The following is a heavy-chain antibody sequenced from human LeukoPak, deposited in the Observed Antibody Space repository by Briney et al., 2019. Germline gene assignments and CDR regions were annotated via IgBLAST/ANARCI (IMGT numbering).Heavy chain of an antibody. Sequence: GGSLRLSCAASGFNISKTYLMWARQAPGKRLEWVSVTYAGGASWYGDFVEGRFTISRDNSKNTVYLQMNGLRGDDTAIYYCARADSTKWWGLDPWGQGTLVTVSA. CDR3: ARADSTKWWGLDP. CDR1: GFNISKTY. J-gene: IGHJ5*02. D-gene: IGHD2-2*01. CDR2: TYAGGAS. V-gene: IGHV3-53*01.